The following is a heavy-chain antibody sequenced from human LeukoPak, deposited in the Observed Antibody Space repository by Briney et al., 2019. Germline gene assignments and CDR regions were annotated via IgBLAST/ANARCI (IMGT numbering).Heavy chain of an antibody. Sequence: PGGSLRLSCAASGFTFSNYWMTWVRQSPGKGLECVANINQDGSGKYYVASVKGRFTISRDNAKNSLYQQMSSLRAEDMAVCYCARGGQRQKEFWGQGTLVSVSS. D-gene: IGHD3-10*01. CDR2: INQDGSGK. CDR3: ARGGQRQKEF. V-gene: IGHV3-7*01. J-gene: IGHJ4*02. CDR1: GFTFSNYW.